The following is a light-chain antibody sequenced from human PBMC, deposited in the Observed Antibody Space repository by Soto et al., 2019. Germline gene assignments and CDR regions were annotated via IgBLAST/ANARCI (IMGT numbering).Light chain of an antibody. CDR3: SSYTSSSTLV. CDR1: SSDVGGYNY. J-gene: IGLJ2*01. V-gene: IGLV2-14*01. CDR2: DVS. Sequence: QSALTQPASVSGSPGQSITISCTGTSSDVGGYNYVSWYQQHPGKAPKLMIYDVSNRPSGVSNRFSGSKSGNTASLTISGFQAEDEADYYCSSYTSSSTLVFGGGTKHTVL.